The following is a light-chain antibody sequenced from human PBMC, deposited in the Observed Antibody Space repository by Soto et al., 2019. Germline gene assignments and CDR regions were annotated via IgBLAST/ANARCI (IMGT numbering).Light chain of an antibody. Sequence: DIQMPQYPSTLSASVGERVTISCRASQSVNNWLAWYQRKPGKAPKLLIHDASTLESGIPSRFSGSGSGTEFTLTISSLQPDDFATYYCQQYNSYWTFGQGTKVEIK. J-gene: IGKJ1*01. CDR1: QSVNNW. V-gene: IGKV1-5*01. CDR2: DAS. CDR3: QQYNSYWT.